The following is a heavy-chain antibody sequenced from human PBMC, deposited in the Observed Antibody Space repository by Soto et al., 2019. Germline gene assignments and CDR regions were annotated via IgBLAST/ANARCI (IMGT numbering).Heavy chain of an antibody. V-gene: IGHV3-30-3*01. CDR2: ISYDGSNK. J-gene: IGHJ6*02. CDR1: GFTFSSYA. D-gene: IGHD2-15*01. Sequence: QVQLVESGGGVVQPGRSLRLSCAASGFTFSSYAMHWVRQAPGKGLEWVAVISYDGSNKYYADSVKGRFTISRDNSKNTLYLQMKSLRAEDTAVYYCARDIATRSFGGMDVWGQGTTVTVSS. CDR3: ARDIATRSFGGMDV.